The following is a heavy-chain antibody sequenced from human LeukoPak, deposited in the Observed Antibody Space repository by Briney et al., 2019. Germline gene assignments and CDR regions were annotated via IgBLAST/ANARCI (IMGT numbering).Heavy chain of an antibody. D-gene: IGHD2/OR15-2a*01. CDR2: ISYDGSNK. J-gene: IGHJ4*02. V-gene: IGHV3-30-3*01. CDR1: GFTFSSYA. CDR3: VRDHYYSFDY. Sequence: GRSLRLSCAASGFTFSSYAMHWVRQAPGKGLEWVAVISYDGSNKYYADSVKGRSTISRDNAKNSLYLQMNSLRDEDTAVYYCVRDHYYSFDYWGQGTLVTVSS.